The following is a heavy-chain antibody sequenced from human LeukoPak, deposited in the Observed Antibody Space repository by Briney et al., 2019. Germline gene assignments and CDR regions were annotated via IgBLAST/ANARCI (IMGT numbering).Heavy chain of an antibody. J-gene: IGHJ4*02. Sequence: GGSLRLSCAASGFTFSSYAMSWVRQAPGKGLEWVSAISGSGGSTYYADSVKGRFTISRDNSKNTLYLQMNSLRSEDTAVYYCASTYSGSYSSRYYFDYWGQGTLVTVSS. CDR1: GFTFSSYA. D-gene: IGHD1-26*01. V-gene: IGHV3-23*01. CDR2: ISGSGGST. CDR3: ASTYSGSYSSRYYFDY.